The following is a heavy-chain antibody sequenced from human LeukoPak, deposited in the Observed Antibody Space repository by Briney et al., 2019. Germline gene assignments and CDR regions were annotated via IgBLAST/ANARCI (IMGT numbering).Heavy chain of an antibody. CDR2: INHSGST. J-gene: IGHJ4*02. CDR3: ARTYDTSGYYYAFDY. CDR1: GGSFSTYY. D-gene: IGHD3-22*01. V-gene: IGHV4-34*01. Sequence: SGTLSLTCAVYGGSFSTYYWSWIRQPPGKGLEWIGEINHSGSTNYNPSLKSRVTISVDTSKNQFSLKLSSVTAADTAVYYCARTYDTSGYYYAFDYWGQGTLVTVSS.